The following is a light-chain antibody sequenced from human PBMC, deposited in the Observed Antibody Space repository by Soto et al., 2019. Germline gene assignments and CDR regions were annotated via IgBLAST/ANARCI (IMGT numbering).Light chain of an antibody. CDR1: SGDVGGYNY. V-gene: IGLV2-8*01. Sequence: QSALTQPPSASGSPGQSVTISCTGTSGDVGGYNYVSWYQQHPGKAPKLMVYEVTKRPSGVPDRFSGSKSGNTASLTVSGIQAEYEAEYYCSSFGGSNNVFGTGTKLTVL. CDR3: SSFGGSNNV. CDR2: EVT. J-gene: IGLJ1*01.